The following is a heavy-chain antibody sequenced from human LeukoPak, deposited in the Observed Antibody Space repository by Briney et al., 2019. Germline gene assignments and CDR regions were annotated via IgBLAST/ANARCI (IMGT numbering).Heavy chain of an antibody. CDR3: ARGTKDYDFWSGYYYGMDV. V-gene: IGHV3-7*05. Sequence: SGGSLRLSCAASGFSFRNFWMTWVRQAPGKGLEWVANIKQDGSEKYYVDSVKGRFTISRDNAKNSLYLQMNSLRAEDTAVYYCARGTKDYDFWSGYYYGMDVWGQGTTVTVSS. J-gene: IGHJ6*02. CDR1: GFSFRNFW. D-gene: IGHD3-3*01. CDR2: IKQDGSEK.